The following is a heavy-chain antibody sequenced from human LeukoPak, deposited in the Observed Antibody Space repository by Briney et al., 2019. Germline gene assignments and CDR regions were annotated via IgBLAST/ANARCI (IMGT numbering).Heavy chain of an antibody. Sequence: GRSLRLSCAASGFNFDDYAMHWVRQAPGKGLEWVSGISWNSGSISYADSVKGRFTISRDNAKNSLYLQMNSLRAEDMALYYCARDLFTIVRGIMDYWGQGTLVTVSS. CDR3: ARDLFTIVRGIMDY. D-gene: IGHD3-10*01. V-gene: IGHV3-9*03. CDR2: ISWNSGSI. CDR1: GFNFDDYA. J-gene: IGHJ4*02.